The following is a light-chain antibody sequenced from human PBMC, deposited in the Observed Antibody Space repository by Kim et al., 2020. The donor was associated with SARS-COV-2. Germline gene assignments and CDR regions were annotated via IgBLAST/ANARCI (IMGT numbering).Light chain of an antibody. V-gene: IGLV7-46*01. CDR2: DTT. CDR3: LLYYSGARV. J-gene: IGLJ2*01. CDR1: TGAVTSGHY. Sequence: QAVVTQEPSLTVSPGGTVTLTCGSSTGAVTSGHYPYWFQQKPGQAPRTLIYDTTNKHSWTPARFSASLLGGKAAQTLSGAQPEDEAEYYCLLYYSGARVFGGGTQLTVL.